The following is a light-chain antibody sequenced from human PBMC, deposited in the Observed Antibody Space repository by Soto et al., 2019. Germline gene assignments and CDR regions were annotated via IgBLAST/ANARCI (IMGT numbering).Light chain of an antibody. J-gene: IGKJ2*01. V-gene: IGKV3-15*01. Sequence: ERVMTQSPATLSVSPGERATLSCWASHSISSNLAWYQQKPGQAPRLLIYGASIRDTGIQARFSGSGSGTEFTLTISSLQSEDFAVYYCQQYNNWPPFTFGQGTKLEIK. CDR3: QQYNNWPPFT. CDR2: GAS. CDR1: HSISSN.